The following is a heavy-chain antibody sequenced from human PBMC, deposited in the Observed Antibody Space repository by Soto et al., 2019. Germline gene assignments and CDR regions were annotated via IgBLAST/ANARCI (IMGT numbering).Heavy chain of an antibody. CDR1: GYTFTSHY. CDR2: INPSGGST. D-gene: IGHD5-18*01. J-gene: IGHJ4*02. CDR3: ARVGPDTARGAILYRFGY. V-gene: IGHV1-46*01. Sequence: ASVKVSCKASGYTFTSHYMHWVRQAPGQGLEWMGIINPSGGSTSYAQKFQGRVTMTRDTSTSTVYMELSSLRSEDTAVYYCARVGPDTARGAILYRFGYWSQGTLVTVS.